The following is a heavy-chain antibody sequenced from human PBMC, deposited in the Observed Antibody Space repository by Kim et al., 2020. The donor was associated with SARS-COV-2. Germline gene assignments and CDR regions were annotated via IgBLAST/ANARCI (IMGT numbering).Heavy chain of an antibody. CDR3: AAIAVAATRSDNWYFDL. CDR1: GFTFSSYG. CDR2: ISYVGSNK. V-gene: IGHV3-30*03. Sequence: GGSLRLSCAASGFTFSSYGMHWVRQAPGKGLEWVALISYVGSNKYYADSVKGRFTISRDNSKNTLYLQMNSLRAEDTAVYYCAAIAVAATRSDNWYFDLWGRGTLVTVSS. J-gene: IGHJ2*01. D-gene: IGHD6-19*01.